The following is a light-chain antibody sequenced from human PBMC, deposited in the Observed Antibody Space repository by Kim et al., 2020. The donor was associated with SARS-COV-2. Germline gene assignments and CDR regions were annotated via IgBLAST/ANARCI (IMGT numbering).Light chain of an antibody. J-gene: IGKJ2*01. V-gene: IGKV2-24*01. CDR1: QSLVHSNGNTY. Sequence: PASISCRSSQSLVHSNGNTYLSWLQQRPGQPPRLLFDKISNRFSGVPDRFSGGGAGTDFTLKISRVEAEDVGVVYYCMQTTQFPYTFGQGTKLEI. CDR2: KIS. CDR3: MQTTQFPYT.